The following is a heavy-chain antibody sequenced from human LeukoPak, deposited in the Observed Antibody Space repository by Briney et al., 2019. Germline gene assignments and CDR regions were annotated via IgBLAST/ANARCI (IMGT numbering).Heavy chain of an antibody. Sequence: GGSLRLSCAASGFTFSNHWMTWVRQAPGKGLEWVGRIKTKTDGDGGTTDYAAPVKGRFTISRDDSKNTLYLQMNSLKTEDTAVYYCTTNDAFDIWGQGTMVTVSS. CDR1: GFTFSNHW. CDR2: IKTKTDGDGGTT. J-gene: IGHJ3*02. CDR3: TTNDAFDI. V-gene: IGHV3-15*01.